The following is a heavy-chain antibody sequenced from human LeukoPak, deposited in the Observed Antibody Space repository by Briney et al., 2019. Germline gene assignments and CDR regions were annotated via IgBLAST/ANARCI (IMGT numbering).Heavy chain of an antibody. CDR1: GGTFSSYA. V-gene: IGHV1-69*06. CDR3: AREGEMATITRSWFDP. Sequence: SVKVSCKASGGTFSSYAISWVRQAPGQGLEWMGGIIPIFGTANYAQKFQGGVTITADKSTSTAYMELSSLRSEDTAVYYCAREGEMATITRSWFDPWGQGTLVTVSS. D-gene: IGHD5-24*01. J-gene: IGHJ5*02. CDR2: IIPIFGTA.